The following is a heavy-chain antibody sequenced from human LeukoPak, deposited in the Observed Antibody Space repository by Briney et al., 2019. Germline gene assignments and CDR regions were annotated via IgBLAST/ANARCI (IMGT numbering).Heavy chain of an antibody. D-gene: IGHD3-10*01. V-gene: IGHV3-23*01. CDR2: ISGSGGST. CDR3: AKDSTHYYSSGSYFDY. Sequence: GGSLRLSCAASGFTFSSYAMSWVRQAPGKGLEWVSAISGSGGSTYYADSVKGRFTISRDNSKNTLYLQMNSLRAEDTAVYYCAKDSTHYYSSGSYFDYWGQGTLVTVSS. J-gene: IGHJ4*02. CDR1: GFTFSSYA.